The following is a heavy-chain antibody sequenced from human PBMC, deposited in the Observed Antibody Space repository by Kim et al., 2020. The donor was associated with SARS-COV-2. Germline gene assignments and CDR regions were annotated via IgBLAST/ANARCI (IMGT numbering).Heavy chain of an antibody. CDR2: IIPIFGTA. CDR1: GGTFSSYA. D-gene: IGHD1-1*01. CDR3: ARDRATNDGFDY. Sequence: SVKVSCKASGGTFSSYAISWVRQAPGQGLEWMGGIIPIFGTANYAQKFQGRVTITADESTSTAYMELSSLRSEDTAVYYCARDRATNDGFDYWGQGTLVTVSS. J-gene: IGHJ4*02. V-gene: IGHV1-69*13.